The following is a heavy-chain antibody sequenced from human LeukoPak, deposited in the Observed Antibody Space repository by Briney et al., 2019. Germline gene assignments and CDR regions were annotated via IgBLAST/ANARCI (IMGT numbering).Heavy chain of an antibody. D-gene: IGHD2-8*01. CDR2: ISSDGNTE. CDR1: GFSLTTYP. CDR3: ARDIVNGPFVTSLES. V-gene: IGHV3-48*03. Sequence: GGSLRLSCAASGFSLTTYPMNWIRQVPGKGLERVSHISSDGNTEYYADSVRVRFTMSRDNGKNSLDLHMNSLRTEDTAVYYCARDIVNGPFVTSLESWGQGALVTVSS. J-gene: IGHJ4*02.